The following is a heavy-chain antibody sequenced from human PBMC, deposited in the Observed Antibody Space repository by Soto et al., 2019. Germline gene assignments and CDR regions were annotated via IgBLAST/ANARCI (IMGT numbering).Heavy chain of an antibody. CDR2: ISTYNRTP. J-gene: IGHJ4*02. Sequence: QIQLVQSGAEVKKPGASVKVSCKASGYIFTSQGISWVGQAPGQGLEWMGWISTYNRTPNYAQKLQGRVTMTTNTSTTTAFLELRSLTSVDTAVYYCARGRTRALDDWGQGTPVIVSS. CDR1: GYIFTSQG. D-gene: IGHD1-7*01. V-gene: IGHV1-18*01. CDR3: ARGRTRALDD.